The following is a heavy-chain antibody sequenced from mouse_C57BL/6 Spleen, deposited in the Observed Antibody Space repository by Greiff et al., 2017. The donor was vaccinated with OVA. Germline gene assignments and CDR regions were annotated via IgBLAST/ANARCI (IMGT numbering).Heavy chain of an antibody. CDR1: GFNIKDDY. V-gene: IGHV14-4*01. CDR3: TTRTVVATDYFDY. D-gene: IGHD1-1*01. J-gene: IGHJ2*01. CDR2: IDPENGDT. Sequence: EAQLQQSGAELVRPGASVKLSCTASGFNIKDDYMHWVKQRPEQGLEWIGWIDPENGDTEYASKFQGKATITADTSSNTAYLQLSSLTSEDTAVYYCTTRTVVATDYFDYWGQGTTLTVSS.